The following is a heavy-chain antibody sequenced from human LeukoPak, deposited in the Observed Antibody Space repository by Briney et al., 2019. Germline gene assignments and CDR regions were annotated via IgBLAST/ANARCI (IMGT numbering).Heavy chain of an antibody. CDR2: INQDGSEK. J-gene: IGHJ4*02. CDR1: GFTSGNHW. V-gene: IGHV3-7*01. CDR3: GRAYGAGSYDY. Sequence: GGSLRLSCAASGFTSGNHWMSWVRQAPGKGLEWVANINQDGSEKYYVDSVKGRFTISRDNAKNSLYLQMNSLRAEDTAVYYCGRAYGAGSYDYWGQGTLVTVSS. D-gene: IGHD3-10*01.